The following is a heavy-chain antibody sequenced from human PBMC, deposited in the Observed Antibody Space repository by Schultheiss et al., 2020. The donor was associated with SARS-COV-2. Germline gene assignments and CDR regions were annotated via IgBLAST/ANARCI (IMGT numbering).Heavy chain of an antibody. V-gene: IGHV3-66*01. CDR2: IYSGGST. D-gene: IGHD2-21*01. Sequence: GESLKISCAASGFTFSSYGMHWVRQAPGKGLEWVSVIYSGGSTYYADSVKGRFTISRDNSKNTLYLQMNSLRAEDTAVYYCARGAGVVIATHAAIQGWFDPWGQGTLVTVSS. CDR3: ARGAGVVIATHAAIQGWFDP. J-gene: IGHJ5*02. CDR1: GFTFSSYG.